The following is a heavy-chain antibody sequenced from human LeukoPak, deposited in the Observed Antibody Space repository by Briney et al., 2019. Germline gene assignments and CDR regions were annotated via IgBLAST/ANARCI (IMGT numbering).Heavy chain of an antibody. D-gene: IGHD3-16*01. CDR1: GFTFSSYS. CDR2: IQQDGSER. CDR3: ARGRGSDY. V-gene: IGHV3-7*05. J-gene: IGHJ4*02. Sequence: PGGSLRLSCAAPGFTFSSYSMSWVRQAPGKGLEWVANIQQDGSERCYVDSVKGRFTISRDNAKNSLYLQMNSLRAEDTAVYYCARGRGSDYWGQGTLVAVSS.